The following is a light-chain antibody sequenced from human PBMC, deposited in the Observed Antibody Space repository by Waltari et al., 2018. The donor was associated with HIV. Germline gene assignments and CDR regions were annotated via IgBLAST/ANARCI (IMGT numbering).Light chain of an antibody. Sequence: QAVLTQPASLSASPGASASLTCTLRSGINVGTYRIYWYQQKPGSPPRYLLRYRSDSDKEQGSGVPSRFAGSKDASANAGILRISGLQSEDEADYYCMIWHSSAWVFGGGTKLTVL. CDR3: MIWHSSAWV. V-gene: IGLV5-45*01. CDR1: SGINVGTYR. CDR2: YRSDSDK. J-gene: IGLJ3*02.